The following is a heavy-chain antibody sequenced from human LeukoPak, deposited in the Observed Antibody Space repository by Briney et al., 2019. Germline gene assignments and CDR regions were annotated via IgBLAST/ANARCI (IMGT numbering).Heavy chain of an antibody. D-gene: IGHD6-19*01. J-gene: IGHJ5*02. V-gene: IGHV4-59*01. CDR1: GGSISSYY. Sequence: SETLSLTCTVSGGSISSYYWSWIRQPPGKGLEWIGYIYYSGSTNYNPSLKSRVTISVDTSKNQFSLKLSSVTAADTAVYYCARDGTQDSSGEGWFDPWGQGTLITVSS. CDR3: ARDGTQDSSGEGWFDP. CDR2: IYYSGST.